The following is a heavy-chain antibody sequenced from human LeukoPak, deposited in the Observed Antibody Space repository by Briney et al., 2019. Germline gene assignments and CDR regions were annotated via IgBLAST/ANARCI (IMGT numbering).Heavy chain of an antibody. CDR3: ARGGSSSSGRYFDY. CDR1: GGSISSYY. J-gene: IGHJ4*02. D-gene: IGHD6-6*01. CDR2: IYTSGST. V-gene: IGHV4-4*07. Sequence: KPSETLSLTCTVSGGSISSYYWSWIRQPAGKGLEWIGRIYTSGSTNYNPSLKSRVTMSVDKSKNQFSLKLSSVTAADTAVYYCARGGSSSSGRYFDYWGQGTLVTVSS.